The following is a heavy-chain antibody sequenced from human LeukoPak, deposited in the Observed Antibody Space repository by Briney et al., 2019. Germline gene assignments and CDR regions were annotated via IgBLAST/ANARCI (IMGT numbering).Heavy chain of an antibody. J-gene: IGHJ4*02. D-gene: IGHD5-12*01. CDR2: INHSGST. CDR1: GGSFSGYY. CDR3: ARGRGYSLIYYFDY. V-gene: IGHV4-34*01. Sequence: SETLSLTCAVYGGSFSGYYWSWIRQPPGKGLEWIWEINHSGSTNYNPSLKSRVTISVDTSKNQFSLKLSSVTAADTAVYYCARGRGYSLIYYFDYWGQGTLVTVSS.